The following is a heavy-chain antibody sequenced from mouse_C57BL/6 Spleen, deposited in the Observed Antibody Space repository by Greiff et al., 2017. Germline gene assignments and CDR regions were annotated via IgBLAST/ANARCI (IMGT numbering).Heavy chain of an antibody. CDR1: GFTFSSYG. V-gene: IGHV5-6*01. Sequence: EVQLQQSGGDLVKPGGSLKLSCAASGFTFSSYGMSWVRQTPDKRLEWVATISSGGSYTYYPDSVKGRFTISRDNAKNTLYLQMSSLKSEDTAMYYCARPYSNYAMDYWGQGTSVTVSS. J-gene: IGHJ4*01. CDR3: ARPYSNYAMDY. D-gene: IGHD2-5*01. CDR2: ISSGGSYT.